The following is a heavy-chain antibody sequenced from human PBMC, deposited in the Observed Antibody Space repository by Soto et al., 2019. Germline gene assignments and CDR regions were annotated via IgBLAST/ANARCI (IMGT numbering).Heavy chain of an antibody. CDR1: GDSISSGDYK. J-gene: IGHJ4*02. CDR3: ARSDNYVPFEY. CDR2: IYYSGYN. V-gene: IGHV4-30-4*01. Sequence: QVQLQESRSGLVKPSQTLSLTCTVSGDSISSGDYKWSWIRQPPGKGLEWIGYIYYSGYNYNNPSLKSRVTMSVDTSKNLFSLKLSSVTAADTAVYYCARSDNYVPFEYWGQGTLVTVSS. D-gene: IGHD4-4*01.